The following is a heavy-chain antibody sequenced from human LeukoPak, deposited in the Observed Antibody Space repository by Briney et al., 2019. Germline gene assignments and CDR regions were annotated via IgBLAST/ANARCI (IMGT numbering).Heavy chain of an antibody. CDR3: AMQEIEAAGTIGMDV. CDR2: IYTSGST. J-gene: IGHJ6*02. D-gene: IGHD6-13*01. Sequence: SETLSLTCTVSGGSISSYYWSWIRQPAGKGLEWIGRIYTSGSTNYNPSLKSRVTMSVDTSKNQFSLKLSSVTAADTAVYYCAMQEIEAAGTIGMDVWGQGTTVTVSS. V-gene: IGHV4-4*07. CDR1: GGSISSYY.